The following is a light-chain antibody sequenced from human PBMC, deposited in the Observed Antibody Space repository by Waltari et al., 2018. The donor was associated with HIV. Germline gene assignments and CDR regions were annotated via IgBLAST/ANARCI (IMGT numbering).Light chain of an antibody. J-gene: IGKJ5*01. V-gene: IGKV2-28*01. CDR2: LGS. CDR1: QSLLHSNGYNY. CDR3: MQALQKGIT. Sequence: DIVMTQSPLSLPVTPGEPASISCRSSQSLLHSNGYNYLDWYLQKPGQSPQVLIYLGSNRASGVPDRFSGSGSGTDFTLKISRVEAEDVGVYYCMQALQKGITFGQGTRLEIK.